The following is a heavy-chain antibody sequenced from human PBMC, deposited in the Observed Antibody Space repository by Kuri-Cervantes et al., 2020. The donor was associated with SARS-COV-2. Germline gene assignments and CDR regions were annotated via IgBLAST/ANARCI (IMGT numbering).Heavy chain of an antibody. CDR1: GGSISSSNW. D-gene: IGHD3-10*01. CDR3: ARSGEDYPFDY. V-gene: IGHV4-4*02. CDR2: IYHSGST. J-gene: IGHJ4*02. Sequence: SETLSLTCAVSGGSISSSNWWSWVRQPPGKGLEWIGEIYHSGSTNYNPSLKSRVIISVDKSKNQFSLKLSSVTAADTAVYYCARSGEDYPFDYWGQGTLVTVSS.